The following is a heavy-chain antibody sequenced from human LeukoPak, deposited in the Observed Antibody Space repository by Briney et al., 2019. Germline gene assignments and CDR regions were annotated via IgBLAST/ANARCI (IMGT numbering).Heavy chain of an antibody. CDR2: ISWNSGSI. CDR1: GFTFDDYA. V-gene: IGHV3-9*01. CDR3: ARGLGGYFDY. Sequence: GGSLRLSCAASGFTFDDYAMHWVRQAPGKGLEWVSGISWNSGSIGYADSVKGRFTISKDNAKNTLYLQMNSLRAGDTAVYYCARGLGGYFDYWGXGTLVTVSS. J-gene: IGHJ4*01. D-gene: IGHD3-10*01.